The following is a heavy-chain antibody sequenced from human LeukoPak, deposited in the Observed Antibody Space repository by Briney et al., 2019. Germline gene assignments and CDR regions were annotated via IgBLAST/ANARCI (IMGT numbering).Heavy chain of an antibody. CDR1: GFTVSNNY. V-gene: IGHV3-66*02. J-gene: IGHJ4*02. CDR3: ARGYSSSSWSLFDY. D-gene: IGHD6-6*01. CDR2: IYSGGGT. Sequence: GGSLRLSCAASGFTVSNNYMTWVRQAPGKGPECVSVIYSGGGTYYTDSVRGRFTISRDNSDNTLYLQMNSLRPEDTAVYYCARGYSSSSWSLFDYWGQGTLVTVSS.